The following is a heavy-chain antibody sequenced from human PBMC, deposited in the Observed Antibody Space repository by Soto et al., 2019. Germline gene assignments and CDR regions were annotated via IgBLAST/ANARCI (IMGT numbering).Heavy chain of an antibody. CDR1: GYTFTSYG. Sequence: QVQLVQSGAEVKKPGASVKVSCKASGYTFTSYGISWVRQAPGQGLEWMGWISAYNGNTNYAQKLQGRVTMTADTSTIKDYRELRSLRSDDTAVYYCARDLTWRYSGVSCYRYWGPGTLVTVSS. V-gene: IGHV1-18*04. D-gene: IGHD2-15*01. CDR2: ISAYNGNT. J-gene: IGHJ4*02. CDR3: ARDLTWRYSGVSCYRY.